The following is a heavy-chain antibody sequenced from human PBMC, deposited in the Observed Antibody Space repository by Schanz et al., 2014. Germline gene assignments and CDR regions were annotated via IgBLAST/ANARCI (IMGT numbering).Heavy chain of an antibody. J-gene: IGHJ3*02. CDR3: ARDRWNYEGGIFDI. CDR2: IIPILGME. Sequence: QVPLVQSGAEVTKPGSSVKVSCKASGGTFSSYAFSWVRQAPGQGFEWMGKIIPILGMENYAQKFQDRVTMTADKATSTAYMELSGLRSEDTAMYYCARDRWNYEGGIFDIWGQGPMVTVSS. V-gene: IGHV1-69*04. CDR1: GGTFSSYA. D-gene: IGHD1-7*01.